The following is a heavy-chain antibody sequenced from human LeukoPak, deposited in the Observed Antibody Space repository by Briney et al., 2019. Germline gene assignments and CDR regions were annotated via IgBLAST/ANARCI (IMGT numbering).Heavy chain of an antibody. V-gene: IGHV3-66*01. CDR2: IYSGGST. J-gene: IGHJ3*02. CDR3: ARDRGIASIDAFDI. CDR1: AFAFSNYE. Sequence: GGSLTLSCTTSAFAFSNYEMHWVRQAPGKGLEWVSVIYSGGSTYYADSVKGRFTISRDNSKNTLYLQMNSLRAEDTAVYYCARDRGIASIDAFDIWGQGTMVTVSS. D-gene: IGHD6-13*01.